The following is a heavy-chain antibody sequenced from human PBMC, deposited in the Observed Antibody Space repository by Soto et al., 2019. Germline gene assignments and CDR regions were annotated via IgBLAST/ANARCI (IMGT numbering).Heavy chain of an antibody. CDR1: GFSLSTSGVG. V-gene: IGHV2-5*01. D-gene: IGHD3-16*02. CDR3: AHRQRNYDYVWGSYRDTNWFDP. J-gene: IGHJ5*02. Sequence: QITLKESGPTLVNPTQTLTLTCTFSGFSLSTSGVGVGWIRQPPGKALEWLALIYWNDDKRYSPSLKSRLTITKDTSKNQVVLTMTNMDPVDTATYYCAHRQRNYDYVWGSYRDTNWFDPWGQGTLVTVSS. CDR2: IYWNDDK.